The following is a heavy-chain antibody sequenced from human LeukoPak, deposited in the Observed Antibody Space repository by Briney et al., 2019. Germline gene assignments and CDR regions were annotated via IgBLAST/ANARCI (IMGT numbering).Heavy chain of an antibody. CDR3: TEDIPGTPFNY. CDR1: GFSFSTYG. D-gene: IGHD1-20*01. CDR2: IQYDGSAK. Sequence: PGGSLRLSCAVSGFSFSTYGMHWDRQAPGKGLEWVAFIQYDGSAKYYADSATGRFTISRDSSKSTLYLQMNSLRDEDTAVYYCTEDIPGTPFNYWGQGTLVTVSS. J-gene: IGHJ4*02. V-gene: IGHV3-30*02.